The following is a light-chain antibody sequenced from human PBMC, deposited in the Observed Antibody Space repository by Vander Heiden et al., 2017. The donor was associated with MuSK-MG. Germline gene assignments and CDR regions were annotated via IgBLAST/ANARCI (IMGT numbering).Light chain of an antibody. CDR3: CSYAGNSVV. V-gene: IGLV2-11*01. J-gene: IGLJ2*01. Sequence: QSALTQPRSVSGSPAQSVTISCTGTSSVVGGDNYVSWYQQHPGKAPKLMVYAVSERPSGVPDRFSGSKSGNTASLTISGLQAEDEADYFCCSYAGNSVVFGGGTKLTVL. CDR1: SSVVGGDNY. CDR2: AVS.